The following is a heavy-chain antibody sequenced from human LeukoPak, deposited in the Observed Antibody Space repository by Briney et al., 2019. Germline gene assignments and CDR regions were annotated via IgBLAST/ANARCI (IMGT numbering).Heavy chain of an antibody. V-gene: IGHV1-2*02. J-gene: IGHJ4*02. CDR3: ARGGKLDASGWDFLDY. Sequence: ASVKVSCKASGYTFTGYYMHWVRQAPGQGLEWMGWINPNSGGANYAQKLQGRVTMTRDTSITTAYMELSSLRSDDAAVFYCARGGKLDASGWDFLDYWGQGTLVTVSS. CDR1: GYTFTGYY. D-gene: IGHD6-19*01. CDR2: INPNSGGA.